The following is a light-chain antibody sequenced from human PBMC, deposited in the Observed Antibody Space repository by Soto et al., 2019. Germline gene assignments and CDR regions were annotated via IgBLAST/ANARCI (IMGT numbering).Light chain of an antibody. V-gene: IGKV3-20*01. CDR2: GAS. CDR1: ESVSSN. CDR3: QQYGSSPRT. J-gene: IGKJ1*01. Sequence: EIVMTQSPAILAVSPGERSTLSCRASESVSSNLAWYQQKPGQAPRLLMYGASSRATGIPERFSGSGSGTDFTLTISRLEPEDFAVYYCQQYGSSPRTFGQGTKVDIK.